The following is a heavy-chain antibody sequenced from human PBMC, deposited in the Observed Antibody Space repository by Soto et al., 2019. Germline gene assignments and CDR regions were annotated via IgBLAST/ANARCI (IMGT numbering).Heavy chain of an antibody. CDR3: ARSMRGYCTNGVCYKSFVDY. J-gene: IGHJ4*02. Sequence: QLQLQESGPGLVKPSETLSLTCTVSGGSISSSSYYWGWIRQPPGKGLEWIGSIYYSGSTYYNPSLKSRVTISVDTSKNQFSLTLSSVTAADTAVYYCARSMRGYCTNGVCYKSFVDYWGQGTLVTVSS. CDR2: IYYSGST. CDR1: GGSISSSSYY. V-gene: IGHV4-39*01. D-gene: IGHD2-8*01.